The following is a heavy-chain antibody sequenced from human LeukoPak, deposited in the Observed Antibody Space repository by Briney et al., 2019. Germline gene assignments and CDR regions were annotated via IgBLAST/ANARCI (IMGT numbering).Heavy chain of an antibody. Sequence: PSETLSLTCTVSGGSISGYYWTWIRQPPGKGLEWIGYMSDSVNTNYNPSLRSRVTISVDTSKNQLSLKMTSVTAADTAVYYCASIHQVRGTDTFDIWGQGTMVTVSS. CDR3: ASIHQVRGTDTFDI. CDR2: MSDSVNT. J-gene: IGHJ3*02. V-gene: IGHV4-59*12. D-gene: IGHD3-10*01. CDR1: GGSISGYY.